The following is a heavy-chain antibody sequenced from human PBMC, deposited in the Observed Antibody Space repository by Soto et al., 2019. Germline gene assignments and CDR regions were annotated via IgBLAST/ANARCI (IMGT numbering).Heavy chain of an antibody. D-gene: IGHD2-2*01. J-gene: IGHJ6*02. Sequence: QVQLQQWGAGLLKPSETLSLTCAVYGGSFSGYYWSWIRQPPGKGLEWIGEINHSGSTNCNPSLKSLVTISVDTSKNQFSLKLSSVTAADTAVYYCARLPFSSYYGMDVWGQGTTVTVSS. CDR3: ARLPFSSYYGMDV. V-gene: IGHV4-34*01. CDR1: GGSFSGYY. CDR2: INHSGST.